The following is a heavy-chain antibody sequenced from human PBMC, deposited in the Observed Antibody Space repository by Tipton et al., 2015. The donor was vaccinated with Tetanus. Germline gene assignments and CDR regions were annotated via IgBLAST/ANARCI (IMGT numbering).Heavy chain of an antibody. CDR1: GFTFSDFY. Sequence: SLRLSCAASGFTFSDFYMAWIRQAPGKGLEWVAYINGSSSYINYADSVRGRFTISRDNAKNSVFLQMSSLRAEDTAVYYCARPRTGQWLVDNFDSWGQGTLVTVSS. CDR3: ARPRTGQWLVDNFDS. J-gene: IGHJ4*02. D-gene: IGHD6-19*01. V-gene: IGHV3-11*06. CDR2: INGSSSYI.